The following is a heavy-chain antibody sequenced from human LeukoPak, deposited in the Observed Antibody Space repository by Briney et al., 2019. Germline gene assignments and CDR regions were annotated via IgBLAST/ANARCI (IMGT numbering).Heavy chain of an antibody. CDR1: GGTFSSYA. J-gene: IGHJ4*02. CDR2: IIPILGIA. V-gene: IGHV1-69*04. Sequence: SVKASCTASGGTFSSYAISWVRQAPGQGLEWMGRIIPILGIANYAQKFQGRVTITADKSTSTAYMELSSLRSEDTAVYYCARVGSSRGAFADWGQGTLVTVSS. CDR3: ARVGSSRGAFAD. D-gene: IGHD6-13*01.